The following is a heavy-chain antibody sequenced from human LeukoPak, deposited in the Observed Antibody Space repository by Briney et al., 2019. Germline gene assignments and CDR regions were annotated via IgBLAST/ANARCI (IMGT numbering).Heavy chain of an antibody. J-gene: IGHJ4*02. CDR3: ARGNPGPDY. CDR1: GFTFSDSDYY. V-gene: IGHV3-11*06. Sequence: GGSLRLSCAASGFTFSDSDYYLSWIRQAPGKGLEWVSDITGVSSYTKYADSVKGRFTISRDSAENSLYLQMNSLRADDTAVYYCARGNPGPDYWGQGTLVTVSS. D-gene: IGHD1-14*01. CDR2: ITGVSSYT.